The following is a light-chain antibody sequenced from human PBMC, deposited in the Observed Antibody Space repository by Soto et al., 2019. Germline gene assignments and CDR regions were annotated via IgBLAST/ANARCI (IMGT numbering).Light chain of an antibody. CDR1: SSDIGAYNY. J-gene: IGLJ3*02. Sequence: QSALTQPASVSGSPGQSITISCTGTSSDIGAYNYVSWYQQHPGKAPKLLIYEVTNRPSGVSDRFSGSKSGNTASLTISGLQAEDEANYYCATWDDTLNGRVFGGGTKVTVL. CDR2: EVT. V-gene: IGLV2-14*01. CDR3: ATWDDTLNGRV.